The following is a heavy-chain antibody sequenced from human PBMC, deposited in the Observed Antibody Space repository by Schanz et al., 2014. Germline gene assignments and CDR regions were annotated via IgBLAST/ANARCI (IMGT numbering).Heavy chain of an antibody. CDR2: FYYTGSF. V-gene: IGHV4-59*12. CDR3: ARDVGGCSSSTSCYAFEI. Sequence: QVQLQESGPGLVKPSETLSLTCTVSGGSMAGYYWSFIRQPPGKGLEWIGYFYYTGSFNYNPSLKSGATIRVDTSKTQFSLKLSSGTAADTAVYYCARDVGGCSSSTSCYAFEIWGQGTMVTVSS. D-gene: IGHD2-2*01. J-gene: IGHJ3*02. CDR1: GGSMAGYY.